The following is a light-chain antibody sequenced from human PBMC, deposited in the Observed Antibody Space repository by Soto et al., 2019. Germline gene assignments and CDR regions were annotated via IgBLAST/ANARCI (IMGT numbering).Light chain of an antibody. V-gene: IGLV2-23*01. Sequence: QSALTQPASVSGSPGQSITISCTGTSSDIGRYNLVSWYQQHPGKAPTLIIYEDIERPSGVSDRFSGSKSGNTASLTISGLQTEDEADYYCCSYAGGASVVFGGGTKLTV. CDR3: CSYAGGASVV. J-gene: IGLJ2*01. CDR2: EDI. CDR1: SSDIGRYNL.